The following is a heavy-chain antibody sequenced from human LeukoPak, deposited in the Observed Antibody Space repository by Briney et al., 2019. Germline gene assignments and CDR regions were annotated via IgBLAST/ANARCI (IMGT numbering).Heavy chain of an antibody. Sequence: GGSLRLSCAASGFTFSSYGIHWVRQAPGKGLEWVAVISYDGSNEYYVASVKGRFTISRDNSKNTMYLQMNSLRAEDTAVYYCAKGGTGSYYYYGMDVWGQGTTVTVSS. V-gene: IGHV3-30*18. CDR1: GFTFSSYG. CDR2: ISYDGSNE. D-gene: IGHD3/OR15-3a*01. CDR3: AKGGTGSYYYYGMDV. J-gene: IGHJ6*02.